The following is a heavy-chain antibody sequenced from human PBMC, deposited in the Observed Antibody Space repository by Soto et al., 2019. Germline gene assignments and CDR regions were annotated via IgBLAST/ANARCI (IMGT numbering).Heavy chain of an antibody. CDR3: ARDGLTFGMDV. J-gene: IGHJ6*02. Sequence: SETLSLTCTVSGGSISSSSYYWGWIRQPPGKGLEWIGSIYYSGSTNYNPSLKSRVTISVDTSKNQFSLKLSSVTAADTAVYYCARDGLTFGMDVWGQGTTVTVSS. CDR2: IYYSGST. CDR1: GGSISSSSYY. V-gene: IGHV4-39*07.